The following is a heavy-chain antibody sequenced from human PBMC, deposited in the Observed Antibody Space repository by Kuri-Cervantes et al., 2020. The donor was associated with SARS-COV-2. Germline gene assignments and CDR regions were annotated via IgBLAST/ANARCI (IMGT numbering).Heavy chain of an antibody. J-gene: IGHJ5*02. V-gene: IGHV3-20*04. Sequence: ETLSLTCAASGFTFDDYGMSWVRQAPGKGLEWVSGINWNGGSTGYADSVKGRFTISRDNAKNSLYLQMNSLRAEDTAVYYCAKDRRIGWFDPWGQGTLVTVSS. D-gene: IGHD2-15*01. CDR2: INWNGGST. CDR1: GFTFDDYG. CDR3: AKDRRIGWFDP.